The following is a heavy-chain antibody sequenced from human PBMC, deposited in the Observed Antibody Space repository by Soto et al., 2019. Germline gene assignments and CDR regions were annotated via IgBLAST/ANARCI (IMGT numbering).Heavy chain of an antibody. CDR3: ARAGPNSYASGSPYRGLDY. Sequence: SETLSLTCAVSSGSISSSNWWSWVRQPPGKGLEWIGEIYHSGSTNYNPSLKSRVTISVDKSKNQFPLKLSSVTAADTAVYYCARAGPNSYASGSPYRGLDYWGQGTLVTVSS. CDR1: SGSISSSNW. V-gene: IGHV4-4*02. J-gene: IGHJ4*02. CDR2: IYHSGST. D-gene: IGHD3-10*01.